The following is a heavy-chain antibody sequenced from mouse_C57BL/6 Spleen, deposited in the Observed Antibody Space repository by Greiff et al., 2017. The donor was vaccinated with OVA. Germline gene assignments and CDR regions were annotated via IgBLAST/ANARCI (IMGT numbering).Heavy chain of an antibody. CDR1: GYTFTSYW. CDR3: ARSYYDYDAVDY. Sequence: QVQLQQPGAELVKPGASVKLSCKASGYTFTSYWMHWVKQRPGQGLEWIGMIHPNSGSTNYNEKFKRKATLTVDKSSSTAYMQLSSLTSEDSAVYYCARSYYDYDAVDYWGQGTSVTVSS. CDR2: IHPNSGST. V-gene: IGHV1-64*01. J-gene: IGHJ4*01. D-gene: IGHD2-10*01.